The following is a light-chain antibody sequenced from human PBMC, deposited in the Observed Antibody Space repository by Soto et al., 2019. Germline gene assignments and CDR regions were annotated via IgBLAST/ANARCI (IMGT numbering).Light chain of an antibody. Sequence: ETVLTQSPGTLSLSPGERATLSCRASESIYSNYLAWYQQKPGQAPRLLIYGASVRATGIPDRFIGSGSGTDFTLTISRLETEDFAVYYCQQYGGSPQFTFGPGTKVD. CDR3: QQYGGSPQFT. CDR1: ESIYSNY. J-gene: IGKJ3*01. CDR2: GAS. V-gene: IGKV3-20*01.